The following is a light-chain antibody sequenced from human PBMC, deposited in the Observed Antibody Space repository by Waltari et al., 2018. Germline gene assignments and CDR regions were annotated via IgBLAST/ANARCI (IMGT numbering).Light chain of an antibody. J-gene: IGKJ4*01. V-gene: IGKV3-15*01. CDR3: KHYLTESR. CDR2: DAS. Sequence: IEMTQSPATLSVSPGERATLSCRASQRVTGNLAWYQQRPGQSPRLLIYDASTRDTGISLRLSGSGSGTEFSLTITSLQPEDVGVYYCKHYLTESRFGGGTKVEI. CDR1: QRVTGN.